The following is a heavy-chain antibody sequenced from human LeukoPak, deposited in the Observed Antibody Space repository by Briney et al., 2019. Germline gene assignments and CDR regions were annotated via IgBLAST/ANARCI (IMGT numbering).Heavy chain of an antibody. J-gene: IGHJ4*02. CDR2: IIPILGIA. CDR3: ARDLDDYVWGSYRDY. Sequence: ASVKVSCKASGYTFTSYGISWVRQAPGQGLEWMGRIIPILGIANYAQKFQGRVTITADKSTSTAYMELSSLRSEDTAVYYCARDLDDYVWGSYRDYWGQGTLVTVSS. D-gene: IGHD3-16*02. CDR1: GYTFTSYG. V-gene: IGHV1-69*04.